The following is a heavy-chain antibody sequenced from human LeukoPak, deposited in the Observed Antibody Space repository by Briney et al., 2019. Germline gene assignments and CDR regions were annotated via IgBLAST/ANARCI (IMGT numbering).Heavy chain of an antibody. CDR1: GGSFSGDY. J-gene: IGHJ4*02. Sequence: PSETLSLTRVVSGGSFSGDYLTWIRQAPGKGLEWIGDINHSGGTAYNPSLKSRASLSFDTSKNHFSLYLTSVTAADTAVYFCATFADSEPIDTWGQGTLVTVSS. D-gene: IGHD2-21*01. CDR3: ATFADSEPIDT. V-gene: IGHV4-34*01. CDR2: INHSGGT.